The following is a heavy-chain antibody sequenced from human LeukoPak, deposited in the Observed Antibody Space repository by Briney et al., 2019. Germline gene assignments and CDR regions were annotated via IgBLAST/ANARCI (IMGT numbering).Heavy chain of an antibody. Sequence: PSETLSLTCAVYGGSFSGYYWSWIRQPPGKGLEWIGEINHSGSTNYNPSLKSRVTISVDTSKNQVSLRLSSVTAADTAVYYCARDREVGATGYYFDYWGQGTLVTVSS. J-gene: IGHJ4*02. CDR1: GGSFSGYY. V-gene: IGHV4-34*01. D-gene: IGHD1-26*01. CDR2: INHSGST. CDR3: ARDREVGATGYYFDY.